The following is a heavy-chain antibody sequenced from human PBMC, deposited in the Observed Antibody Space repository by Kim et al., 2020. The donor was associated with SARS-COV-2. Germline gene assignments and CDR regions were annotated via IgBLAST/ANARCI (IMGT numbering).Heavy chain of an antibody. CDR3: ARRWLQDDY. CDR2: KK. V-gene: IGHV3-30*01. D-gene: IGHD5-12*01. Sequence: KKNHADSGEGQFTIPRDNSKNTLYLQMNSLRAEDTAVYYCARRWLQDDYWGQGTLVTVSS. J-gene: IGHJ4*02.